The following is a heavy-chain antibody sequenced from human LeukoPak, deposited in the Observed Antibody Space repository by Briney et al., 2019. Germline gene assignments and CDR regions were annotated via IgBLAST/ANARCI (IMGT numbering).Heavy chain of an antibody. J-gene: IGHJ4*02. CDR2: ISASGDAT. CDR1: GFTFSNYA. CDR3: AKDLDSSGNYYGGVN. Sequence: GGSLRLSCVAPGFTFSNYAMNWVRQAPGKGLEWVSLISASGDATYYGDPVKGRFTISRDNSKNTLYLQMNSLRSDDTAVYYCAKDLDSSGNYYGGVNWGQGTLVTVSS. D-gene: IGHD3-22*01. V-gene: IGHV3-23*01.